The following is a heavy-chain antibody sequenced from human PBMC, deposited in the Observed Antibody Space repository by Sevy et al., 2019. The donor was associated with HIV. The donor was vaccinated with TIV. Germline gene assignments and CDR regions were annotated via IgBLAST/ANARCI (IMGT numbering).Heavy chain of an antibody. Sequence: SETLSLTCTVSGGSISSGAYSWNWIRQPPGKGLEWIGYIFHTGSTYYNPSLKSRVTVSVDWSKNQFSLKMTSVTAADTAVYYCVRDGGRVTTPGYFDYWGQGTLVTVSS. CDR1: GGSISSGAYS. J-gene: IGHJ4*02. D-gene: IGHD4-17*01. CDR3: VRDGGRVTTPGYFDY. V-gene: IGHV4-30-2*01. CDR2: IFHTGST.